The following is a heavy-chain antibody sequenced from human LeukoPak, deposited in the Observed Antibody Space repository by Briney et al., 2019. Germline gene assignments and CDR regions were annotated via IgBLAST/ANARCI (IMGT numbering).Heavy chain of an antibody. CDR1: GFTFSSYG. J-gene: IGHJ2*01. V-gene: IGHV3-53*01. Sequence: GGTLRLSCVASGFTFSSYGMSWVRQAPGKGLEWVSVIYSGGSTYYADSVKGRFTISRDNSKSTLYIQTNSLRAEGTAVYYCARDLVDIVATTRVWYFDLWGRGTLVTVSS. CDR3: ARDLVDIVATTRVWYFDL. CDR2: IYSGGST. D-gene: IGHD5-12*01.